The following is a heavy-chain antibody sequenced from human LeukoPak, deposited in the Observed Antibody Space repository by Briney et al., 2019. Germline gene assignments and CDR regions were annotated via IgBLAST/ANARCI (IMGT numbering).Heavy chain of an antibody. J-gene: IGHJ4*02. Sequence: PGGSLRLSCAASGFSFSSHSMNWVRQAPGKGLEWVSSISSTSSYIYYADSVKGRFTISRDNAKNSLYLQMNSLRGEDTAVYYCARDLSVRSRPYSDYWGQGTLVTVSS. CDR2: ISSTSSYI. CDR1: GFSFSSHS. CDR3: ARDLSVRSRPYSDY. D-gene: IGHD6-6*01. V-gene: IGHV3-21*06.